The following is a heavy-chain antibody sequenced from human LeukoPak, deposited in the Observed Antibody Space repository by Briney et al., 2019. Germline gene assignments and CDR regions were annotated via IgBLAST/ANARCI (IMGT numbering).Heavy chain of an antibody. CDR1: GGSISSDSYY. Sequence: SETLSPTCTVSGGSISSDSYYWAWIRQPPGKGLEWIASIYYSGSTYYNPSLKSRVTISVDTSRNQFSLKLSSVTAADTAVYYCASLAVAGLSEGYWGQGTLVIVSS. V-gene: IGHV4-39*01. CDR2: IYYSGST. D-gene: IGHD6-19*01. J-gene: IGHJ4*02. CDR3: ASLAVAGLSEGY.